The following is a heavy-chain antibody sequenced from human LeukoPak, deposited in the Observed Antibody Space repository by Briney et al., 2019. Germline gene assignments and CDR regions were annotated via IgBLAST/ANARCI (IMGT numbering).Heavy chain of an antibody. D-gene: IGHD3-10*01. J-gene: IGHJ1*01. CDR3: AKGWDSFGSGTYFSDN. Sequence: GGSLRLSCATSGFTFSNYAMNWVRQAPGQGLEWVSTISGTGGSKYYVDSVKGRFTISRDNSYNTLYLQMNSLKVEDTAAYYCAKGWDSFGSGTYFSDNWGQGILVTVSS. CDR2: ISGTGGSK. V-gene: IGHV3-23*01. CDR1: GFTFSNYA.